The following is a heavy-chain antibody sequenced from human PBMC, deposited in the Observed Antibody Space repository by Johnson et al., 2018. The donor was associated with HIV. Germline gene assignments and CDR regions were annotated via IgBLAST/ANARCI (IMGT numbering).Heavy chain of an antibody. CDR3: ARFRQWLVFPAFDI. J-gene: IGHJ3*02. D-gene: IGHD6-19*01. CDR1: GFTFSSFA. CDR2: ISFDGSNK. V-gene: IGHV3-30*04. Sequence: QVQLVESGGGVVQPGRSLRLSCAASGFTFSSFAMHWVRQAPGKGLEWVAVISFDGSNKYYADSVKGRFTISRDNSKNTLYLQKNSLRAEDTALYYCARFRQWLVFPAFDIWGQGTMVTVSS.